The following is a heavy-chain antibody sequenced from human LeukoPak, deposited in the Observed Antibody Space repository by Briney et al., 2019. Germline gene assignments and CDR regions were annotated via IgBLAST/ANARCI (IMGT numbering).Heavy chain of an antibody. CDR1: GYSLTSYW. V-gene: IGHV5-51*01. CDR2: IYPGDSDT. Sequence: GESLKISCKGSGYSLTSYWIGWVRQMPGKGLEWMGIIYPGDSDTSYSPSFQGQVTISADKSVSTAYMQWSSLKASDTAMYYCARRQYSSNWYAFDIWGQGTMVTVSS. CDR3: ARRQYSSNWYAFDI. J-gene: IGHJ3*02. D-gene: IGHD6-13*01.